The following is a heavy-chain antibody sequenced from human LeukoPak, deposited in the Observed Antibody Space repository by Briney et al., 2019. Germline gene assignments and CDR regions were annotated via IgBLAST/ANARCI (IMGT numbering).Heavy chain of an antibody. Sequence: AGGSLRLSCAASECTFTSYELNWVRQAPGKGLEWVSYISSSGNTISYADSVKGRFTISRDNAKNSLYLQVISLRAEDTAVYYCARGPSIAARYDAFDIWGQGTMVTVSS. D-gene: IGHD6-6*01. CDR1: ECTFTSYE. CDR2: ISSSGNTI. CDR3: ARGPSIAARYDAFDI. J-gene: IGHJ3*02. V-gene: IGHV3-48*03.